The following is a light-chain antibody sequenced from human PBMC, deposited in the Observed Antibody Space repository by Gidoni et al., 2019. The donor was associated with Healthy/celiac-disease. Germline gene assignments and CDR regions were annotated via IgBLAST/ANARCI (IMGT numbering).Light chain of an antibody. CDR1: SSDFGRYNY. Sequence: QSALTQPPSASGSPGQSVTISCTGTSSDFGRYNYVSWYQQHPGKAPNLMIYEVSKRPSGVPDRFSGSKSGNTASLTVSGLQAEDEADYYCSSYAGSNNWVVFGGGTKLTVL. CDR2: EVS. CDR3: SSYAGSNNWVV. J-gene: IGLJ2*01. V-gene: IGLV2-8*01.